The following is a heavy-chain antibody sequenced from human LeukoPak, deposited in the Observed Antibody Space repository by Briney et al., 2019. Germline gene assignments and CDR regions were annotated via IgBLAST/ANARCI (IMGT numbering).Heavy chain of an antibody. CDR3: ARVAQNWGNWFDS. Sequence: GGSLRLSCGDSGFTFSDYYMSWIRQAPGKGLEWVAHISKTGSAKKYGDSVRGRFTISRDNAKKSLYLQMSSLRADDTAVYYCARVAQNWGNWFDSWGPGTLVTVSS. J-gene: IGHJ5*01. D-gene: IGHD3-16*01. V-gene: IGHV3-11*01. CDR2: ISKTGSAK. CDR1: GFTFSDYY.